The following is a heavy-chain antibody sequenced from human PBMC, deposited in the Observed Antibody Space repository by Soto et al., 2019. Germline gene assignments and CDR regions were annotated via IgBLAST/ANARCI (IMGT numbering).Heavy chain of an antibody. V-gene: IGHV4-39*01. J-gene: IGHJ5*02. CDR3: ARHRARNWFDP. Sequence: SETLSLTCIVSGGSISSSSYYWGWIRQPPGKGLGWIGSIYYSGSTYYNPSLKSRVTISVDTSKNQFSLKLSSVTAADTAVFYCARHRARNWFDPRGQGTLVTVSS. CDR2: IYYSGST. D-gene: IGHD6-6*01. CDR1: GGSISSSSYY.